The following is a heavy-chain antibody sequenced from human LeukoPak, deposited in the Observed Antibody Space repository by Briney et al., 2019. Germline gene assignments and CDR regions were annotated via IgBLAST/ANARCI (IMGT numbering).Heavy chain of an antibody. CDR2: ISSSSSYI. Sequence: GGSLRLSRAASGFTFSSYSMNWVRQAPGKGLEWVSSISSSSSYIYYADSVKGRFTISRDNAKNSLYLQMNSLRAEDTAVYYCARIGSGNDYYFDYWGQGTLVTVSS. V-gene: IGHV3-21*01. CDR3: ARIGSGNDYYFDY. CDR1: GFTFSSYS. D-gene: IGHD5-12*01. J-gene: IGHJ4*02.